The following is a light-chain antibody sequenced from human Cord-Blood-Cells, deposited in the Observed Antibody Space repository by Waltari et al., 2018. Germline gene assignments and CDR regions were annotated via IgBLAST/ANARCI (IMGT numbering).Light chain of an antibody. CDR3: QQSYSTPPS. V-gene: IGKV1-39*01. J-gene: IGKJ2*03. CDR1: QSISSY. CDR2: AAS. Sequence: DIQMTQSPSSLSASVGDRVTITCRESQSISSYLNWYQQKPGKAPKLLIYAASSLKSGVPSRFSGSGSGTDFTLTISSLQPEDFATYYCQQSYSTPPSFGQGTKLEIK.